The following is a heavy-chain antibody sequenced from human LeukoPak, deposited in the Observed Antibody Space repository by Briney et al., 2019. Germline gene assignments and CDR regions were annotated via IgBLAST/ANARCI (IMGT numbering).Heavy chain of an antibody. D-gene: IGHD3-3*02. CDR3: ARVLEYGMDV. J-gene: IGHJ6*02. Sequence: SETLSLTCAVSGGSISSGGYSWSWIRQPPGKGLEWIGYIYHSGSTYYNPSLKSRVTISVDRSKNQFSLKLSSVTAADTAVYYCARVLEYGMDVWGQGTTVTVSS. V-gene: IGHV4-30-2*01. CDR1: GGSISSGGYS. CDR2: IYHSGST.